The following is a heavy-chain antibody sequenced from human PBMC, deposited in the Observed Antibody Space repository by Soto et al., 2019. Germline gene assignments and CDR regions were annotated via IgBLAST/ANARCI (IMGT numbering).Heavy chain of an antibody. CDR3: ARRHSSSSRDYYYYYGMDV. V-gene: IGHV5-10-1*01. J-gene: IGHJ6*02. CDR1: GYSFTIYW. Sequence: PGESLKISCKGSGYSFTIYWISWVRQMPGKGLEWMGRIDPSDSYTNYSPSFQGHVTISADKSISTAYLQWSSLKASDTAMYYCARRHSSSSRDYYYYYGMDVWGQGTTVTVSS. D-gene: IGHD6-6*01. CDR2: IDPSDSYT.